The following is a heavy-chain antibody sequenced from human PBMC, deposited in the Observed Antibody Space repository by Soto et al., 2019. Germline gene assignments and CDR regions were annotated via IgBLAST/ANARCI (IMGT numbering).Heavy chain of an antibody. D-gene: IGHD1-20*01. CDR3: AKPPDYNWNDY. Sequence: EVPLLESGGGLVQPGGSLRLSCAASGFTFSSYAMSWVRQAPGKGLEWISAVSGSGGSTYYADSVKGRFTISRDNSKVTLYIQMNNLRAEDTAVYYCAKPPDYNWNDYWGQGTLVTVSS. CDR1: GFTFSSYA. J-gene: IGHJ4*02. CDR2: VSGSGGST. V-gene: IGHV3-23*01.